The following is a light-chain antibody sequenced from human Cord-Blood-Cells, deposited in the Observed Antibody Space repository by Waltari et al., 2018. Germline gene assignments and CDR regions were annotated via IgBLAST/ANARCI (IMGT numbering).Light chain of an antibody. CDR2: KDS. J-gene: IGLJ1*01. V-gene: IGLV3-25*03. Sequence: SYELTQPPSVSVSPGQTARITCSGDALPKQYAYWYQQKPGQAPVLVIYKDSERPSGIPGLFSGSSSGTTVTLTISVVQAEDEADYYCQSADSSGTYVFGTGTKVTVL. CDR3: QSADSSGTYV. CDR1: ALPKQY.